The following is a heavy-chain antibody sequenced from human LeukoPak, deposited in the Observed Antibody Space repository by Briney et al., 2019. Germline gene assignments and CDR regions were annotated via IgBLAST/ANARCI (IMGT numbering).Heavy chain of an antibody. J-gene: IGHJ4*02. CDR3: ARDQDPYYFDY. CDR1: GFTFSSYS. V-gene: IGHV3-48*04. CDR2: ISSSSSTI. Sequence: GGSLRLSCAASGFTFSSYSMNWVRQAPGKGLEWVSYISSSSSTIYYADSVKGRFTISRDNAKNSLYLQMNSLRAEDTAVYYCARDQDPYYFDYWGQGTLVTVSS.